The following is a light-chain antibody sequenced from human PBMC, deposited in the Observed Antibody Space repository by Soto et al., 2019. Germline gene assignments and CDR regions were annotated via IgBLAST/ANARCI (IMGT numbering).Light chain of an antibody. CDR3: LQSHTTEWT. J-gene: IGKJ1*01. V-gene: IGKV1-39*01. CDR1: QSIIRY. Sequence: DIQMTQSPSSLSASVGDRVTITCRASQSIIRYLSWYQQKPGKAPKLLIYAASSLQSGVPSRFSGSGSGTDFTLTINSLQPEDSATYHCLQSHTTEWTFDQGTKVEIK. CDR2: AAS.